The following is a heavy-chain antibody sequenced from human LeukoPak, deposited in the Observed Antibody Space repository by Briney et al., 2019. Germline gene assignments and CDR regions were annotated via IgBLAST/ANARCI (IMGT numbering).Heavy chain of an antibody. D-gene: IGHD3-10*01. CDR1: GFTFKIYS. J-gene: IGHJ4*02. V-gene: IGHV3-21*01. CDR2: ISTSSSHM. CDR3: ARDDTSAHFFDY. Sequence: GGSLRLSCAASGFTFKIYSMNWVRQAPGKGLEWVSSISTSSSHMYYADSVKGRFTISRGNAKNSLYLQMNTLRAEDTAVYYCARDDTSAHFFDYWSQGTLVTVSS.